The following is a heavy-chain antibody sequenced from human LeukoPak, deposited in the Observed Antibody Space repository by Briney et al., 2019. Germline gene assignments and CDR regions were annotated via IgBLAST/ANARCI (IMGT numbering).Heavy chain of an antibody. Sequence: PSETLSLTCTVSGGSISSSSYYWGWIRQPPGTGLEWIGSIYYSGSTNYNPSLKSRVTISVDTSKNQFSLKLSSVTAADTAVYYCARILRLGDSSFLDYWGQGTLVTVSS. CDR1: GGSISSSSYY. D-gene: IGHD3-16*01. J-gene: IGHJ4*02. CDR3: ARILRLGDSSFLDY. CDR2: IYYSGST. V-gene: IGHV4-39*07.